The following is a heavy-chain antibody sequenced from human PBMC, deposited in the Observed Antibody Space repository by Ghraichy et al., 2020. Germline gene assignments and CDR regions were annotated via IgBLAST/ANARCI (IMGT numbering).Heavy chain of an antibody. Sequence: GGPLRLSCAASGFTFSSYGMHWVRQAPGKGLEWVAVIWYDGSNKYYADSVKGRFTISRDNSKNTLYLQMNSLRAEDTAVYYCARRGYSYGHIDYWGQGTLVTVSS. V-gene: IGHV3-33*01. CDR1: GFTFSSYG. CDR3: ARRGYSYGHIDY. D-gene: IGHD5-18*01. CDR2: IWYDGSNK. J-gene: IGHJ4*02.